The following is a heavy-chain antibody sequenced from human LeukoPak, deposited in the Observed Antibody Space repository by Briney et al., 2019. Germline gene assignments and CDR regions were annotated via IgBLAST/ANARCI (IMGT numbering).Heavy chain of an antibody. CDR1: GFTFSSYS. Sequence: GGSLRLSCAAPGFTFSSYSMNWVRQAPGKGLEWVSSISSGSTYMYYADSVKGRFTISRDNAKNSMYLQMNSLRAEDTAVYYCGRVGGRSKAAKGDAFDIWGQGTLVTVSS. J-gene: IGHJ3*02. V-gene: IGHV3-21*01. CDR2: ISSGSTYM. D-gene: IGHD6-6*01. CDR3: GRVGGRSKAAKGDAFDI.